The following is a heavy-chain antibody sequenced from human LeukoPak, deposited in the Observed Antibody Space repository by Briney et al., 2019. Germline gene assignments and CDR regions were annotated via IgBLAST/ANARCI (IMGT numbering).Heavy chain of an antibody. CDR3: AIEHDGATYSNL. Sequence: PSVTLSLNCTVSGGSISGSYWNWIRQPPGKGPEWIGCIHDSGTTNYNPSLKIQVTISLHTSKNQFSLRLTSVTAADTAVYYCAIEHDGATYSNLWGQATLVAVSS. CDR2: IHDSGTT. V-gene: IGHV4-59*13. J-gene: IGHJ5*02. CDR1: GGSISGSY. D-gene: IGHD5-12*01.